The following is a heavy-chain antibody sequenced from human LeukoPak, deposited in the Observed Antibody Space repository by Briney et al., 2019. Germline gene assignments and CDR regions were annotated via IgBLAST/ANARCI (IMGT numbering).Heavy chain of an antibody. V-gene: IGHV4-59*01. CDR2: IYYTGST. D-gene: IGHD2-15*01. Sequence: PSETLSLTCTVSGGSITTDYWSWIRQPPGKGLEWIGYIYYTGSTNYSPSLKSRVTISEDTSKNQISLKLNSVTAADTAVYYCARSQYCSGGSCWFDYWGQGTLVTVSS. J-gene: IGHJ4*02. CDR1: GGSITTDY. CDR3: ARSQYCSGGSCWFDY.